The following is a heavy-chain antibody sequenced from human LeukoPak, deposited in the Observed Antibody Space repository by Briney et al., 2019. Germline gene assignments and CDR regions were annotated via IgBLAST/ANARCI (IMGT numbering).Heavy chain of an antibody. CDR1: GFTFSSYW. Sequence: PGGSLRPSCAASGFTFSSYWMHWVRQAPGKGLVWVSRINSDGSSTSYADSVKGRFTISRDNAKNTLYLQMNSLRAEDTAVYYCARVLYYDILTGYSPFDYWGQGTLVTVSS. J-gene: IGHJ4*02. D-gene: IGHD3-9*01. CDR3: ARVLYYDILTGYSPFDY. V-gene: IGHV3-74*01. CDR2: INSDGSST.